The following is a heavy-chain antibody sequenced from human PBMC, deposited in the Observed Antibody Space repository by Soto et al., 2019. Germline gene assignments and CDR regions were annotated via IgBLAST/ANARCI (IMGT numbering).Heavy chain of an antibody. CDR1: GYTFTSYD. D-gene: IGHD2-15*01. J-gene: IGHJ6*04. CDR2: MNPNSVNT. V-gene: IGHV1-8*01. CDR3: ARWPDGYSYFGMDV. Sequence: QVQLVQSGAEVKKPAAAVKVSSKASGYTFTSYDINWVRQATGQGLEWMGWMNPNSVNTGYARKFQCRVTMARHTSIRTAYMELRSWRSEDSAVYYCARWPDGYSYFGMDVWGESTTVTVSS.